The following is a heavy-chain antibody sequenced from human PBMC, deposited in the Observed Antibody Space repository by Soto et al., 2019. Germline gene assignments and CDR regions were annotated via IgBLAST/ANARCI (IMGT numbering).Heavy chain of an antibody. D-gene: IGHD2-2*01. CDR2: IDPSDSYT. V-gene: IGHV5-10-1*01. J-gene: IGHJ6*02. Sequence: GESLKISCKGSGYSFTSYWISWVRQMPGKGLEWMGRIDPSDSYTNYSPSFQGHVTISADKSISTAYLQWSSLTASDTAMYYCASLPIPAAIGGSGYYYYGMDVWGQGTTVTVSS. CDR3: ASLPIPAAIGGSGYYYYGMDV. CDR1: GYSFTSYW.